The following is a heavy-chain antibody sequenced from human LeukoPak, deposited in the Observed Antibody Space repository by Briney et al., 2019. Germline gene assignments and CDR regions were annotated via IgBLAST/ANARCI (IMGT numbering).Heavy chain of an antibody. D-gene: IGHD2-2*01. CDR1: GGSIRSYY. J-gene: IGHJ6*03. CDR2: IYYTGST. CDR3: ARFSAHQLRSGYYYYMDV. Sequence: PSETLSLTCTVSGGSIRSYYWSWVRQPPGKGLEYIGHIYYTGSTDYNPSLTSRVTMSLDTSKNQFSLKLSSVTAADTAVYSCARFSAHQLRSGYYYYMDVWGKGTTVTVSS. V-gene: IGHV4-59*01.